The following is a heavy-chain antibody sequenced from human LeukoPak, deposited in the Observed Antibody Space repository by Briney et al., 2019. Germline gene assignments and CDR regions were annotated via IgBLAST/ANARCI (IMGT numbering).Heavy chain of an antibody. CDR3: ASMVRGVNEYYYYGMDV. CDR1: GGSISSGGYY. CDR2: IYYSGST. J-gene: IGHJ6*02. D-gene: IGHD3-10*01. V-gene: IGHV4-31*03. Sequence: SETLSFTCTVSGGSISSGGYYWSWIRQHPGKGLEWIGYIYYSGSTYYNPSLKSRVTISVDTSKNQFSLKLSSVTAADTAVYYCASMVRGVNEYYYYGMDVWGQGTTVTVSS.